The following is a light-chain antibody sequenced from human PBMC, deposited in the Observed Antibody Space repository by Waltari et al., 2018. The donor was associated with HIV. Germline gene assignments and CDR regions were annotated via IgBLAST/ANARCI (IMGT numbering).Light chain of an antibody. CDR3: AAWDDSLNGPV. V-gene: IGLV1-44*01. Sequence: QSVLTQSPSASGTPGQRVTISFSGRGSHIRRNNVHCYQQVPGTAPKLLIYRNNRRPSGVPDRFSGSKSGASASLAISGLQSEDEADYYCAAWDDSLNGPVFGGGTRLTVL. CDR2: RNN. J-gene: IGLJ2*01. CDR1: GSHIRRNN.